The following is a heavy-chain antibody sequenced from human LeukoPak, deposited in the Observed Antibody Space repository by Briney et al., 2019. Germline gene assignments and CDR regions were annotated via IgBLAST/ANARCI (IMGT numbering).Heavy chain of an antibody. V-gene: IGHV3-30-3*01. CDR3: ARDRGALGYCSGGSCPDEYYYYYGMDV. CDR1: GFTFSSYA. D-gene: IGHD2-15*01. CDR2: ISYDGSNK. J-gene: IGHJ6*02. Sequence: PGGSLRLSCAASGFTFSSYAMSWVRQAPGKGLEWVAVISYDGSNKYYADSVKGRFTISRDNSKNTLYLQMNSLRAEDTAVYYCARDRGALGYCSGGSCPDEYYYYYGMDVWGQGTTVTVSS.